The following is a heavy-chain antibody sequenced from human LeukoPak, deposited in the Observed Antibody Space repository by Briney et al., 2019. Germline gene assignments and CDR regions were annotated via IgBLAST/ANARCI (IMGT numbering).Heavy chain of an antibody. J-gene: IGHJ4*02. CDR3: ARGAYDSSGQFDN. V-gene: IGHV3-9*01. CDR1: GFTFDDYA. CDR2: ISWNSGRI. D-gene: IGHD3-22*01. Sequence: GGSLRLSCAASGFTFDDYAMHWVRHAPGKGLEWVSGISWNSGRIGYADSVKGRFTISRDNAKNSLSLQMNSLRADDTAIYYCARGAYDSSGQFDNWGQGTLVTVSS.